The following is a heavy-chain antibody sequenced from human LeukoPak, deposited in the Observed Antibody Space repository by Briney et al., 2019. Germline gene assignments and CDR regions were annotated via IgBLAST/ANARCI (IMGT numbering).Heavy chain of an antibody. V-gene: IGHV7-4-1*02. CDR2: INTNTGNP. D-gene: IGHD5-24*01. CDR3: ARDFGGYGYNDDAFDI. J-gene: IGHJ3*02. Sequence: AASVKVSCKASGYTFTSYAMNWVRQAPGQGLKWMGWINTNTGNPTYAQGFTGRFVFSLDTSVSTAYLQISSLKAEDTAVYYCARDFGGYGYNDDAFDIWGQGTMVTVSS. CDR1: GYTFTSYA.